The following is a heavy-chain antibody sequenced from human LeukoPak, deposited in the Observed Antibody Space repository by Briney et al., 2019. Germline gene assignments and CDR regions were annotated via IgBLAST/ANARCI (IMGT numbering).Heavy chain of an antibody. Sequence: ASVKVSCKASGYTFTSYDINWVRQATGQGLEWMGWMNPNSGNTGYAQKFQGRVTMTRNTSISTAYMELHSLRSEDTAVYYCARGRVYSGYDFLPFHYWGQGTLVTVSS. J-gene: IGHJ4*02. D-gene: IGHD5-12*01. CDR3: ARGRVYSGYDFLPFHY. CDR1: GYTFTSYD. V-gene: IGHV1-8*01. CDR2: MNPNSGNT.